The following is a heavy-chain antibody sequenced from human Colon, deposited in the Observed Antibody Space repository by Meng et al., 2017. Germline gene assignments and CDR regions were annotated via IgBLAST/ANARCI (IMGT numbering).Heavy chain of an antibody. D-gene: IGHD6-19*01. CDR2: FDPEDGET. CDR1: GYTLTELS. CDR3: ATAQTVAGTIGGAFDI. Sequence: ASVKVSCKVSGYTLTELSMHWVRQAPGKGLEWMGGFDPEDGETIYAQKFQGRVTMTEDTSTDTAYMELSSLRSEDTAVYYCATAQTVAGTIGGAFDIWGQGTMVTVSS. V-gene: IGHV1-24*01. J-gene: IGHJ3*02.